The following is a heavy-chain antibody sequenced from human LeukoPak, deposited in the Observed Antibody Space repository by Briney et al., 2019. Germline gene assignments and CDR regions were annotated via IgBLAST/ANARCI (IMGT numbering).Heavy chain of an antibody. J-gene: IGHJ4*02. CDR3: AQLAFGVGAVIFQSFHY. V-gene: IGHV3-30*18. CDR2: ISYDGSNK. CDR1: GFTFSSYG. Sequence: GRSLRLSCAASGFTFSSYGMHWVRQAPGKGLEWVAVISYDGSNKYYADSVKGRFTISRDYSKNTLYLQMNSLRAEDTAVYYFAQLAFGVGAVIFQSFHYWGQGPLVTVSS. D-gene: IGHD3-16*02.